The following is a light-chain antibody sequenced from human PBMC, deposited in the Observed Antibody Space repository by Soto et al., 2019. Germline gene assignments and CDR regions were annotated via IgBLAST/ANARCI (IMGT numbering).Light chain of an antibody. Sequence: EIVMTQSPATLSVSPGDSAALSCRASQSIGSNLTWYQQKPGQAPRLLIYGASTRATGIPARFSGSGSGTEFTLTISSLQSEDFAIYFCQPYNNWPPDRTFGQGTKVEIK. CDR2: GAS. J-gene: IGKJ1*01. CDR3: QPYNNWPPDRT. CDR1: QSIGSN. V-gene: IGKV3-15*01.